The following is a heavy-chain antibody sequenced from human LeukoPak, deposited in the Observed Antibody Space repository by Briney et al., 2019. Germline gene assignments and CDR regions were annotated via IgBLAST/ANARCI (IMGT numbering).Heavy chain of an antibody. CDR3: ARDYYDSSGSPTWFDL. CDR2: FILIFGIA. V-gene: IGHV1-69*04. Sequence: SVKVSCKASDSTFSSYGITWVRQAPGQGLEWLGRFILIFGIANYAQQFQGRVPITADKSTGTAYMELSSLRSQDTAVYYCARDYYDSSGSPTWFDLWGQGTVVTVSS. CDR1: DSTFSSYG. J-gene: IGHJ5*02. D-gene: IGHD3-22*01.